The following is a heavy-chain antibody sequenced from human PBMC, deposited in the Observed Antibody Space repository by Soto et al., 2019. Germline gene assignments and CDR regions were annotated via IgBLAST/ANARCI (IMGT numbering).Heavy chain of an antibody. CDR2: INHTGGT. Sequence: PSETLSLTCAVYGGSFSAYYWNWIRQPPGKGLEWIGEINHTGGTHYNPSLKSRVTMSVDTSKNQFSLRLSSVTAADTAIYYCATRITVFGLLIPPFDPWGQGTQVTVPS. CDR3: ATRITVFGLLIPPFDP. CDR1: GGSFSAYY. V-gene: IGHV4-34*01. D-gene: IGHD3-3*01. J-gene: IGHJ5*02.